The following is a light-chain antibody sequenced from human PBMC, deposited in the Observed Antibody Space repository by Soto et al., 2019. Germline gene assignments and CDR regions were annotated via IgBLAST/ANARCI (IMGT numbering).Light chain of an antibody. Sequence: QSVLTQSPSASASLGASVKLTCTLSSGHNSYAIAWHQQQPDKGPRYLMKLHSDGSHSKGDGIPDRFSGSSSGAERYLTISSLQSEDEADYYCQTWGTGIGVFGGGTKLTVL. CDR1: SGHNSYA. CDR2: LHSDGSH. J-gene: IGLJ3*02. CDR3: QTWGTGIGV. V-gene: IGLV4-69*01.